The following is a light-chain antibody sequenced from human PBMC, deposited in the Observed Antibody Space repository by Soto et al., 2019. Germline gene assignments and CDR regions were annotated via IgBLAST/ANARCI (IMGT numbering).Light chain of an antibody. CDR2: KAS. CDR1: QSISNW. Sequence: DIQMTQSPSTLSTFVGDRVTITCRASQSISNWLAWYQQKPGKAPKLLVYKASVLESGVPSRFSASGSGTEFTLTISSLQPDDFATYYCQQYTTYSPWTFGQGTKVEIK. J-gene: IGKJ1*01. CDR3: QQYTTYSPWT. V-gene: IGKV1-5*03.